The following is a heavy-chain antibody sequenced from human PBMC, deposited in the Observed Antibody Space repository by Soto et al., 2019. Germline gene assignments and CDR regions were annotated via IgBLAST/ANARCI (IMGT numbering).Heavy chain of an antibody. CDR3: ARAPGITMVRGVKNWFDP. J-gene: IGHJ5*02. CDR2: IIPIFGTA. CDR1: GGTFSSYA. V-gene: IGHV1-69*13. D-gene: IGHD3-10*01. Sequence: GASVKVSCKASGGTFSSYAISWVRQAPGQGLEWMGGIIPIFGTANYAQKFQGRVTITADESTSTAYMELSSLRSEDTAVYYCARAPGITMVRGVKNWFDPWGQGTLVTVSS.